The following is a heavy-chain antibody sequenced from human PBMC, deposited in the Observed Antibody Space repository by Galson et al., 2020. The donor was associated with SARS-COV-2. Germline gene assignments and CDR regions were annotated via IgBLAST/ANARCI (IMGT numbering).Heavy chain of an antibody. D-gene: IGHD2-21*01. J-gene: IGHJ4*02. V-gene: IGHV4-39*01. CDR2: ISHSRTT. CDR1: GDSISSGDYW. Sequence: SETLSLTCTVSGDSISSGDYWWGWIRQPPGKGLEWIGIISHSRTTYHAPSLKGRFSIFVATTNNQFSVRVSSVTAADTAVYYCAGRYGGGRWDLDFWGQGILVTGSS. CDR3: AGRYGGGRWDLDF.